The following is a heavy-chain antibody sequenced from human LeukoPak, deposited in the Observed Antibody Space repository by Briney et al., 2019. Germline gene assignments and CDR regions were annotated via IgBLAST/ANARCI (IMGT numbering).Heavy chain of an antibody. D-gene: IGHD7-27*01. CDR2: ISYDGSNK. V-gene: IGHV3-30-3*01. CDR3: ARDNWGPDY. J-gene: IGHJ4*02. CDR1: GFTFSSYA. Sequence: GRSLRLSCAASGFTFSSYAMHWVRQAPGKGLEWVAVISYDGSNKYYADSVKGRFTISRDNSKNTLYLQMNSLRVEDTAVYYCARDNWGPDYWGQGILVTVSS.